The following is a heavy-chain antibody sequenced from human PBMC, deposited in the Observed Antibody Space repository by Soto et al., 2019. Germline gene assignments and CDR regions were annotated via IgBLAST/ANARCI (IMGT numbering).Heavy chain of an antibody. J-gene: IGHJ4*02. Sequence: PSETLSLTCTVSGGSISSSSYYWGWIRQPPGKGLEWIGSIYYSGSTYYNPSLKSRVTISVDTSKNQFSLKLSSVTAADTAVYYCARRSLSYYDILTGSYGYYFDYWGQGTLVTVSS. CDR1: GGSISSSSYY. D-gene: IGHD3-9*01. CDR3: ARRSLSYYDILTGSYGYYFDY. V-gene: IGHV4-39*01. CDR2: IYYSGST.